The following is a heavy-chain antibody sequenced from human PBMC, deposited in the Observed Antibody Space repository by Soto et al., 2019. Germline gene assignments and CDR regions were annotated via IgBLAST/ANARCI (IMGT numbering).Heavy chain of an antibody. J-gene: IGHJ6*02. Sequence: GGSLRLYCAGSGFTIRNDWKHWDPQAPGKVLVLVSRLTIDGSVTTYADSVKGRFTISRENAKNTVFFEMKNLRAEDTAVYYCARDSYAPHVWRHGTTFTVSS. D-gene: IGHD4-17*01. V-gene: IGHV3-74*03. CDR1: GFTIRNDW. CDR3: ARDSYAPHV. CDR2: LTIDGSVT.